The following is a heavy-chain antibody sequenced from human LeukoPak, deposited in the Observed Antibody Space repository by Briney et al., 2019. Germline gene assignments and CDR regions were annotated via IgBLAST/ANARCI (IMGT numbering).Heavy chain of an antibody. V-gene: IGHV4-30-4*01. Sequence: SETLSLTCAVSGGSISGGDYYWSWIRQPPGKGLEWIGYIYCSGSTYYNPSLKSRVTISVDTSKNQFSLKLSSVTAADTAVYYCARDEGGNYDSSGSFDYWGQGTLVTVSS. J-gene: IGHJ4*02. D-gene: IGHD3-22*01. CDR2: IYCSGST. CDR3: ARDEGGNYDSSGSFDY. CDR1: GGSISGGDYY.